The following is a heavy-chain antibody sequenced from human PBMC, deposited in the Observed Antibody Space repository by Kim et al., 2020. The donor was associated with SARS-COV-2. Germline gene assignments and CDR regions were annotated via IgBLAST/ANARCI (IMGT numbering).Heavy chain of an antibody. D-gene: IGHD6-13*01. CDR1: GYSFTSYW. V-gene: IGHV5-51*01. CDR2: IYPGDSDT. CDR3: ARRLPGPIIAAAGTFDY. Sequence: GESLKISCKGSGYSFTSYWIGWVRQMPGKGLEWMGIIYPGDSDTRYSPSFQGQVTISADKSISTAYLQWSSLKASDTAMYYCARRLPGPIIAAAGTFDYWGQGTLVTVSS. J-gene: IGHJ4*02.